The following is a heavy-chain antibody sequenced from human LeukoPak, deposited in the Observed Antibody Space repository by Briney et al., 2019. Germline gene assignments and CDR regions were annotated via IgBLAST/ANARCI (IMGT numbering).Heavy chain of an antibody. CDR1: GDSVSSNSAA. D-gene: IGHD1-14*01. CDR3: ARSRSHKPNTLRFCY. V-gene: IGHV6-1*01. CDR2: TYYRSKWYN. Sequence: SQTLSLTCAISGDSVSSNSAAWNWLRQSPSRGLEWLGRTYYRSKWYNDYAVSVKSRITINPDTSKNQFSLQLNSVTPEDTAMYYRARSRSHKPNTLRFCYRGQGTLGHR. J-gene: IGHJ4*01.